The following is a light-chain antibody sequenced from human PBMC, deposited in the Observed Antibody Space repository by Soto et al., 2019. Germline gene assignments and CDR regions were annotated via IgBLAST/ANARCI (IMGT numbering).Light chain of an antibody. CDR1: QSVSSY. J-gene: IGKJ3*01. V-gene: IGKV3-11*01. Sequence: EIVLTQSPATLSLSPGERATLSYRASQSVSSYLAWYQQKPGQAPRLLIYDASSRATGIPARFSGSGSGTDFTLTISSLEPEDFAVYYCQQRSNWRFTFGPGTKVDIK. CDR3: QQRSNWRFT. CDR2: DAS.